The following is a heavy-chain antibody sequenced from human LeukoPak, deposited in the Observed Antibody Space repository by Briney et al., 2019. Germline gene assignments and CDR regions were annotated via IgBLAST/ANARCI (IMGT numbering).Heavy chain of an antibody. Sequence: PSETLSLTCTVSGGSISSYYWSWIRQPPGKGLEWIGYIYYSGSTNYNPSLKSRVTISVDTSKNQFSLKLGPVTAADTAVYFCARGPYSYDSSGAFDIWGQGTMVTVSS. V-gene: IGHV4-59*01. CDR1: GGSISSYY. CDR2: IYYSGST. D-gene: IGHD3-22*01. CDR3: ARGPYSYDSSGAFDI. J-gene: IGHJ3*02.